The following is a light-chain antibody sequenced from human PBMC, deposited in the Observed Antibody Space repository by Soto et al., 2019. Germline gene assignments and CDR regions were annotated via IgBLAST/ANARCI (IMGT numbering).Light chain of an antibody. V-gene: IGKV3D-20*02. CDR2: DAS. CDR1: QSVSNNY. CDR3: QQGGNWPLT. J-gene: IGKJ5*01. Sequence: EIVLTQSPGTLSLSPGERATLSCRASQSVSNNYLAWYQQKPGQAPRLLIYDASSRASGIPARFSGSGSGTDFTLTSSYLEPEDFAVYYCQQGGNWPLTFGQGTRLEIK.